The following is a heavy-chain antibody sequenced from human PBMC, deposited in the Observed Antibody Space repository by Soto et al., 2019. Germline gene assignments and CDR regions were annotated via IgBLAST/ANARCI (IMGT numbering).Heavy chain of an antibody. CDR1: GGSISSYY. J-gene: IGHJ3*02. V-gene: IGHV4-59*01. CDR3: ARGSGYQDAFVI. Sequence: SETLSLTCTVSGGSISSYYWSWIRQPPGKGLEWIGYIYYSGSTNYNPSLKSRVTISVDTSKNQFSLKLSSVTAADTAVYYCARGSGYQDAFVIWGQGTMVNVSS. CDR2: IYYSGST. D-gene: IGHD3-3*01.